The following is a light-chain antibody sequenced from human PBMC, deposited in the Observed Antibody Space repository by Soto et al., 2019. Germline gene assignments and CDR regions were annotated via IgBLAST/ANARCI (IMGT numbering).Light chain of an antibody. CDR3: CSYAGSYTLV. CDR2: DVR. CDR1: SSDVGDYNY. Sequence: QSVLTQPRSVSGSPGQSVTISCTGTSSDVGDYNYVSWYQQHPGKAPKLMIYDVRKRPSGVPDRFSGSKSGNTASLTISGLQAEDEADYYCCSYAGSYTLVFGTGTKLTVL. V-gene: IGLV2-11*01. J-gene: IGLJ1*01.